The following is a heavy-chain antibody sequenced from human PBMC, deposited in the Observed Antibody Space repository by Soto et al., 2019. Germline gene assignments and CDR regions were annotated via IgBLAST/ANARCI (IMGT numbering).Heavy chain of an antibody. V-gene: IGHV4-34*01. J-gene: IGHJ6*02. Sequence: LTISCAVDGRSFRGYYSCWIRQPPGKGLEWIGEINHSGVTNYKPSLKRRVTISVDTSKNQFSLQLKSVTAADTALYYCARFSGSYYYAMDVWGQGSTVT. CDR3: ARFSGSYYYAMDV. CDR1: GRSFRGYY. D-gene: IGHD6-19*01. CDR2: INHSGVT.